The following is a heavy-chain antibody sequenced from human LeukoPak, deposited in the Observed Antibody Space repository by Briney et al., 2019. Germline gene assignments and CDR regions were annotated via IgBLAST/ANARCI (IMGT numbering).Heavy chain of an antibody. CDR1: GFIFSGYG. V-gene: IGHV3-33*01. CDR2: IWFDGSHK. CDR3: ARSKSYSSGWTDFDC. J-gene: IGHJ4*02. D-gene: IGHD6-19*01. Sequence: GKSLRLSCAASGFIFSGYGMHWVRQAPGKGLEWEAVIWFDGSHKYYADSVKDRFTISRENAKNSLYLQMDNLRAEDTAVYYCARSKSYSSGWTDFDCWGQGTLVTVSS.